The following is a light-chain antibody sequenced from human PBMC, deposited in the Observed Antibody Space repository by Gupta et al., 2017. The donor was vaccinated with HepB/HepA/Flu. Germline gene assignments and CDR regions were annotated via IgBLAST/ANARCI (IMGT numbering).Light chain of an antibody. CDR1: SSDVGDYKS. J-gene: IGLJ2*01. Sequence: QSALTQPASVSGSPGQPLTISCTATSSDVGDYKSVSWYQQHPGKAPKLLISNVSNRPSGVSNRFPGSKSGNTASLTISGLQAEDEADYYCSSFTYTMTLVVFGGGTKVTVL. V-gene: IGLV2-14*01. CDR2: NVS. CDR3: SSFTYTMTLVV.